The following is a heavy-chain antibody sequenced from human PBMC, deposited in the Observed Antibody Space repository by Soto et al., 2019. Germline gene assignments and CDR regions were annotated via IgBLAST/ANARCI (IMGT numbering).Heavy chain of an antibody. V-gene: IGHV3-9*01. CDR3: AKDLYYDILTGYPALEY. Sequence: VQLVESGGGLEQPGRSLRLSCAASGFRFGNYGMHWVRQAPGKGLQWVSGISWNTGSIGYADSVKGRFTISRDDAKNSLQLQMISLRAEATALYACAKDLYYDILTGYPALEYWGQGTLVTVSS. CDR2: ISWNTGSI. CDR1: GFRFGNYG. J-gene: IGHJ4*02. D-gene: IGHD3-9*01.